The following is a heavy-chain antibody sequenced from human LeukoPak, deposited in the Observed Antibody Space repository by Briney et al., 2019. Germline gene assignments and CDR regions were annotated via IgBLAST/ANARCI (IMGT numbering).Heavy chain of an antibody. D-gene: IGHD5-18*01. V-gene: IGHV3-21*01. CDR1: GFTFSSYE. CDR3: ARGGVTFDY. Sequence: PGGSLRLSCAASGFTFSSYEMNWVRQAPGKGLEWVSSISSSSSYIYYADSVKGRFTISRDNAKNSLYLEMNSLRAEDTAVYYCARGGVTFDYWGQGTLVTVSS. J-gene: IGHJ4*02. CDR2: ISSSSSYI.